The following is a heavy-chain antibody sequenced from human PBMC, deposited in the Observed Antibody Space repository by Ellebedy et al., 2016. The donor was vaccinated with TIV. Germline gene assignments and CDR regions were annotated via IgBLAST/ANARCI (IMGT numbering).Heavy chain of an antibody. CDR3: TTDYYDNSGYRMLGGY. CDR1: GFTFSDFY. Sequence: GESLKISXVASGFTFSDFYMAWIRQAPGRGLELVSYISGTSSYISYADSVRGRFTISRDNAKNSLYLQMSSLRDEDTAVYYCTTDYYDNSGYRMLGGYWGQGTLVTVSS. J-gene: IGHJ4*02. D-gene: IGHD3-22*01. V-gene: IGHV3-11*06. CDR2: ISGTSSYI.